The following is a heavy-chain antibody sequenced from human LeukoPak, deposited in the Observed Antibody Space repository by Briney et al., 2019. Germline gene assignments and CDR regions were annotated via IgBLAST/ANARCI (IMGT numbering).Heavy chain of an antibody. V-gene: IGHV4-4*09. CDR2: IYTSGST. CDR1: GGSISSYY. D-gene: IGHD3-22*01. J-gene: IGHJ3*02. CDR3: ARQIGYSDAFDI. Sequence: SETLSLTCTVSGGSISSYYWSWIRQPPGKGLEWIGYIYTSGSTNYNPSLKSQVTISVDTSKNQFSLKLSSVTAADTAVYCCARQIGYSDAFDIWGQGTMVTVSS.